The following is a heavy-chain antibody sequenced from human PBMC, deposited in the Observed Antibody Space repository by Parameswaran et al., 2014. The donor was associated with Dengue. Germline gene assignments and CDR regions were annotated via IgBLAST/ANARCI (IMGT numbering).Heavy chain of an antibody. CDR2: ISYDGSNK. Sequence: QPPGKGLEWVAVISYDGSNKYYADSVKGRFTISRDNSKNTLYLQMNSLRAEDTAVYYCARVNHCSSTSCYTSLLGYYGMDVWGQGTTVTVSS. V-gene: IGHV3-30*04. D-gene: IGHD2-2*02. J-gene: IGHJ6*02. CDR3: ARVNHCSSTSCYTSLLGYYGMDV.